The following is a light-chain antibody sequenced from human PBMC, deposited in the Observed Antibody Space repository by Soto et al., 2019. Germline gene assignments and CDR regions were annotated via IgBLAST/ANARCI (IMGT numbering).Light chain of an antibody. CDR2: DTS. V-gene: IGKV3D-20*02. CDR1: QIVSSSH. CDR3: QHRSNWPPG. J-gene: IGKJ1*01. Sequence: IVLTQSPGTLSLPPGEGGTLSCRASQIVSSSHLAWYQHKPGQAPRLLIYDTSSRATGIPARFSGSGSGTDFTLSISSLAPEDFAVYYCQHRSNWPPGFGQGTKGDIK.